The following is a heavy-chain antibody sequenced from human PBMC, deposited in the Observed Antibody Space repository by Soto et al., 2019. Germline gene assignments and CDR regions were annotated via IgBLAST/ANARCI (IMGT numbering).Heavy chain of an antibody. J-gene: IGHJ6*02. CDR1: GYSFTSYW. D-gene: IGHD2-15*01. V-gene: IGHV5-51*01. CDR2: IYPGDSDT. CDR3: ARHLILYKQRYGMDV. Sequence: PGESLKISCKGSGYSFTSYWIGWVRQMPVKGLEWMGIIYPGDSDTRYSPSFQGQVTISADKSISTAYLQWSSLKASDTDMYYCARHLILYKQRYGMDVCGQGTTVAVSS.